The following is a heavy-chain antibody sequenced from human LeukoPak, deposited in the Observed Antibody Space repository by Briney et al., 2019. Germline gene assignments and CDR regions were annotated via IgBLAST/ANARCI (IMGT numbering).Heavy chain of an antibody. D-gene: IGHD2-2*01. V-gene: IGHV3-23*01. J-gene: IGHJ4*02. CDR1: GFSFSTYA. CDR3: AKGIPTAIVVVPAPDY. Sequence: GGSLRLSCAASGFSFSTYAMSWVRQAPGKGLEWVSSISDSGGSTYYADSVKGRFTISRDTSKNTLYLQMNSLRAEDTAVYYCAKGIPTAIVVVPAPDYWGQGTLVTVSS. CDR2: ISDSGGST.